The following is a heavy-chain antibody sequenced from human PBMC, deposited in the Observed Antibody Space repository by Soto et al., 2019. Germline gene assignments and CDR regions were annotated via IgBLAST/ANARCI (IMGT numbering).Heavy chain of an antibody. CDR1: GFTFSSYA. J-gene: IGHJ6*03. D-gene: IGHD5-18*01. CDR3: ARRVGAAMADIYYYYYMDV. CDR2: ISGDGSST. Sequence: PGGSLRLSCAASGFTFSSYAMSWVRQAPGKGLEWVSAISGDGSSTCYADSVKGRFTISRDNAKNTLYLQMNSLRAEDTAVYYCARRVGAAMADIYYYYYMDVWGKGTTVTVSS. V-gene: IGHV3-23*01.